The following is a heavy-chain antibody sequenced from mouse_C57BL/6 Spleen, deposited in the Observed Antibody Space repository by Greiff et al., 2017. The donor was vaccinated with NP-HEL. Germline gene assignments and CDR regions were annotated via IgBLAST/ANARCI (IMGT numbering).Heavy chain of an antibody. CDR2: IHPNSGST. V-gene: IGHV1-64*01. Sequence: QVHVKQSGAELVKPGASVKLSCKASGYTFTSYWMHWVKQRPGQGLEWIGMIHPNSGSTNYNEKFKSKATLTVDKSSSTAYMQLSSLTSEDSAVYYCARHDYCDVWGTGTTVTVSS. CDR3: ARHDYCDV. CDR1: GYTFTSYW. D-gene: IGHD1-1*02. J-gene: IGHJ1*03.